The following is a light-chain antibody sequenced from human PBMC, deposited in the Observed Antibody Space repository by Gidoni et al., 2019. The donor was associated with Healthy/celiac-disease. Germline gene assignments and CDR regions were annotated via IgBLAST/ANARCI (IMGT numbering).Light chain of an antibody. Sequence: DIQTIQSHSSLSASVGDRVTITCRASQSISSYVNWYQQRPGKAPKLLIYAASSLRSVVPSRFSGSGAGTNFTLTISSLLPEDFSTYYCQQSYNTPWTFGQGTKVEIK. J-gene: IGKJ1*01. CDR3: QQSYNTPWT. CDR1: QSISSY. CDR2: AAS. V-gene: IGKV1-39*01.